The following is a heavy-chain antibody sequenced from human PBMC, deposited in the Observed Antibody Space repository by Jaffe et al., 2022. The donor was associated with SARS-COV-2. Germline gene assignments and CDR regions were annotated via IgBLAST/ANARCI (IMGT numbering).Heavy chain of an antibody. CDR2: IQFSGST. CDR1: GGSISSGSYY. V-gene: IGHV4-61*10. J-gene: IGHJ2*01. Sequence: QVQLQESGPGLVKPSETLSLTCTVSGGSISSGSYYWSWIRQPAGKGLEWIGYIQFSGSTNYNPSLKSRVTITVDTSKNQFSLRMSSVTAADTAVYYCATTLLWGRGTLVTVSS. CDR3: ATTLL.